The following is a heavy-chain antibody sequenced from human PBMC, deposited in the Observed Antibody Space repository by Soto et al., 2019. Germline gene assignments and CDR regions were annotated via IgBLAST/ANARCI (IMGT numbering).Heavy chain of an antibody. D-gene: IGHD4-17*01. J-gene: IGHJ6*02. V-gene: IGHV6-1*01. CDR3: ARPTVTTTNRYYYYYGMDV. CDR2: TYYRSKWYD. Sequence: SQTLSLTCAISGDSVSSNTVAWNWIRQSPSRGLEWLGRTYYRSKWYDDYAESVKSRITINPGTSKNQFSLHLNSVTPEDTAVYYCARPTVTTTNRYYYYYGMDVWGQGTTVTVSS. CDR1: GDSVSSNTVA.